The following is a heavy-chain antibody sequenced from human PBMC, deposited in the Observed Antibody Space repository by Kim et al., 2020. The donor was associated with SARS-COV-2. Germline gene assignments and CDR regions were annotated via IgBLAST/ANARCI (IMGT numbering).Heavy chain of an antibody. CDR3: ARDRFGSVVRGVDY. D-gene: IGHD3-16*01. CDR1: GFTFRTYA. Sequence: GGSLRLSCADSGFTFRTYAMHWVRQAPGKGLEWVSVISYNGRSKYYADSVKGRFTISRDNSKNTLYLQMNSLRAEDTAMYHCARDRFGSVVRGVDYWGQGTLVTVSS. J-gene: IGHJ4*02. CDR2: ISYNGRSK. V-gene: IGHV3-30*04.